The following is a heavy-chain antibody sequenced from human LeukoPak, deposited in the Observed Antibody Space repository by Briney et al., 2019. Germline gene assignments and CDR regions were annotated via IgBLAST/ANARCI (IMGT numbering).Heavy chain of an antibody. D-gene: IGHD3-10*01. J-gene: IGHJ5*02. CDR1: GGSISSGGYS. V-gene: IGHV4-30-2*01. CDR2: IYHSGST. CDR3: ARAGITMAWFDP. Sequence: PSETLSLTCAVSGGSISSGGYSWSWIRQPPGKGLGWIGYIYHSGSTYYNPSLKSRVTISVDRSKNQFSLKLSSVTAADTAVYYCARAGITMAWFDPWGQGTLVTVSS.